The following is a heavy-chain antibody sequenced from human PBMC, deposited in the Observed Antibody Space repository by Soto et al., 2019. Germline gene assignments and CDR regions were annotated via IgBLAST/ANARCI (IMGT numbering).Heavy chain of an antibody. CDR2: IYHMGGT. CDR3: ARFTYNSGFNWCDP. V-gene: IGHV4-59*01. Sequence: SETLSLTCTVSGASLNSDYWSWIRQSPGKGLEWIGYIYHMGGTDYNPSLKSRVTISIDKSKNQFSLKLRSVTAADTAVYFCARFTYNSGFNWCDPWGQGTQAT. D-gene: IGHD5-12*01. J-gene: IGHJ5*02. CDR1: GASLNSDY.